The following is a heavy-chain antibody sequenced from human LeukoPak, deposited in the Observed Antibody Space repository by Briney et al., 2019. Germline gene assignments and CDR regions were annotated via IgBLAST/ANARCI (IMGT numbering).Heavy chain of an antibody. CDR3: ARDPEGIAAAGFDY. Sequence: GRSLRLSCVASGFTFNTYGMHSMHWVRQAPGKGLEWVAVIWYDGSKKQYADSVKGRFTISRDNSRNTLSLQMNSLKAEDTAVYYCARDPEGIAAAGFDYWGQGTLVTVSS. CDR2: IWYDGSKK. J-gene: IGHJ4*02. D-gene: IGHD6-13*01. V-gene: IGHV3-33*01. CDR1: GFTFNTYGMHS.